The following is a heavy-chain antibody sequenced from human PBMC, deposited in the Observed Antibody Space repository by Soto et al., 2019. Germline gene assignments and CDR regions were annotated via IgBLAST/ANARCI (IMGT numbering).Heavy chain of an antibody. CDR3: ARGLSRYGDFDY. CDR2: INHSGST. CDR1: GGSFSGYY. J-gene: IGHJ4*02. Sequence: SETLSLTCAVYGGSFSGYYWSWLRQPPGKGVEGIGEINHSGSTNYNPSLKSRVTISVDTSKNQFSLMLRSVTAADTAVYYCARGLSRYGDFDYWGQGTLITGSS. D-gene: IGHD4-17*01. V-gene: IGHV4-34*01.